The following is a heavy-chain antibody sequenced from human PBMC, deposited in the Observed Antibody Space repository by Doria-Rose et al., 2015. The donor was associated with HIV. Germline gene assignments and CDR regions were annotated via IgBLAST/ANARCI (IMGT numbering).Heavy chain of an antibody. CDR3: ARIKSSRWYHKYYFDF. J-gene: IGHJ4*02. V-gene: IGHV2-26*01. D-gene: IGHD6-13*01. Sequence: QITLKESGPVLVKPTETLTLTCTVSGVSLSSTGMGVSWIRQPPGKALEWLSTIFSDDERSYKTSLKSRLTIPRGTSKSQVVLTMTDMDPVDTATYYCARIKSSRWYHKYYFDFWGQGTLVIVSA. CDR1: GVSLSSTGMG. CDR2: IFSDDER.